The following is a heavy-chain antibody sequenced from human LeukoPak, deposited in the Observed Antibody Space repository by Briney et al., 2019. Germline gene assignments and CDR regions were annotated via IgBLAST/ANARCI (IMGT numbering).Heavy chain of an antibody. Sequence: GGSLRLSCAASGFTFSSYWMSWVRQAPGKGLEWVSVIYSGGTTYYADSVKDRFTISRDNSKNTLYLQMNSLRAEDTAVYYCARGIVATISDYWGQGTLVTVSS. CDR2: IYSGGTT. CDR3: ARGIVATISDY. CDR1: GFTFSSYW. V-gene: IGHV3-53*01. D-gene: IGHD5-12*01. J-gene: IGHJ4*02.